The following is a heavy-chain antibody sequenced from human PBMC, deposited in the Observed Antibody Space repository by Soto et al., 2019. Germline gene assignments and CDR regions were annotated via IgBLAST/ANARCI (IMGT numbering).Heavy chain of an antibody. J-gene: IGHJ5*02. V-gene: IGHV5-10-1*01. CDR1: GYSFTNYW. D-gene: IGHD3-22*01. Sequence: PGESLKISCEGSGYSFTNYWITWVRQMPGKGLGWMGRIDPRDSHTIYSPSFQGHVTISADKSISTAYLQWSSLRASDTAIYYCARGYDPWGQGTLVTVSS. CDR3: ARGYDP. CDR2: IDPRDSHT.